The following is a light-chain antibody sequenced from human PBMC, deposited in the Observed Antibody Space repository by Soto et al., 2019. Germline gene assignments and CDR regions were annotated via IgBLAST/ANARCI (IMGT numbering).Light chain of an antibody. CDR3: QQSGSSPIT. Sequence: EIVLAQSPATLSLSPGDRATLSCGASQSVSRSYLAWYQQKPGLAPRLIIYDASTRATGIPDRFSGSGSGTDFTLTIGRLEPEDFAVYYCQQSGSSPITFGQGTRLEIK. V-gene: IGKV3D-20*01. CDR1: QSVSRSY. J-gene: IGKJ5*01. CDR2: DAS.